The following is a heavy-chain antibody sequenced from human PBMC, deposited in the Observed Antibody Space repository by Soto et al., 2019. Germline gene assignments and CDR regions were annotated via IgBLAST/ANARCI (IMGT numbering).Heavy chain of an antibody. CDR2: ISTYNGDT. V-gene: IGHV1-18*01. J-gene: IGHJ6*02. Sequence: APVNLSYRASGYTVTSSGISWVRLTPGQVLEWMGWISTYNGDTNYAQKFQGRVTMTTDTSTSTAYMELRSLKTEDTAVYYCTTAGLGRYGDYVDYGMDVWGQGTTVNVSS. D-gene: IGHD4-17*01. CDR3: TTAGLGRYGDYVDYGMDV. CDR1: GYTVTSSG.